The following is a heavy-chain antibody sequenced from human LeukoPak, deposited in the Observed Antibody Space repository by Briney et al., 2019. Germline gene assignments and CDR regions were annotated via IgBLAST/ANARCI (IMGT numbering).Heavy chain of an antibody. CDR2: ISGSGDNT. J-gene: IGHJ5*02. V-gene: IGHV3-23*01. CDR1: EFTFSNYA. D-gene: IGHD3-16*01. CDR3: AKGGRGLKWFDP. Sequence: GGSLRLSCASSEFTFSNYAMNWVRQAPGKGPEWISGISGSGDNTYYADSVKGRFTISRDNSKNTLYLQMNSLRAEDTAVYYCAKGGRGLKWFDPWGQGTLVTVSS.